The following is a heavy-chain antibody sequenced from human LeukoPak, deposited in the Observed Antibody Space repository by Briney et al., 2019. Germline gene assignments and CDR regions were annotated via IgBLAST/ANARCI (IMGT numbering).Heavy chain of an antibody. CDR1: GYTLTELS. CDR2: FDPEDGET. D-gene: IGHD3-10*01. J-gene: IGHJ4*02. CDR3: ATEGKMIRGVYTDY. Sequence: ASVKVSCKVSGYTLTELSMHWVRQAPGKGLEWMGGFDPEDGETIYAQKFQGGVTMTADTSTDTAYMELSSLRSEDTAVYFCATEGKMIRGVYTDYWGQGTLVTVSS. V-gene: IGHV1-24*01.